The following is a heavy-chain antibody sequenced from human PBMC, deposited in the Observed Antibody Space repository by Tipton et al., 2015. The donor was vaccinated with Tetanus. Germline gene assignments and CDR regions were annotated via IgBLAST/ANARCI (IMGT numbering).Heavy chain of an antibody. V-gene: IGHV1-3*01. CDR2: INAGNGNT. CDR3: ARGVTGTTAWFDP. Sequence: QVQLVQSGAEMKKPGSSVKVSCKASGGTFTNYALSWVRQAPGQGLEWMGWINAGNGNTKYSQKFQGRVTITSDTSASTGYMELSSLRSEDTAVYYCARGVTGTTAWFDPWGQGTLVTVSS. D-gene: IGHD1-7*01. J-gene: IGHJ5*02. CDR1: GGTFTNYA.